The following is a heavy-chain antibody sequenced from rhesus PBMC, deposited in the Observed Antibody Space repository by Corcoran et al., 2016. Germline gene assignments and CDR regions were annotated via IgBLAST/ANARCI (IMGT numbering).Heavy chain of an antibody. Sequence: QVQLQESGPGLVKPSETLSLTCAVSGSSISSNYWNWIRQPPGKGLEWIGSIYGSVGTNYHNPALKSRVTLSVDTSNHHVSLKLSSVTAADTAVYYCARGNTIFGLVIDFDYWGQGVLVTVSS. CDR3: ARGNTIFGLVIDFDY. J-gene: IGHJ4*01. D-gene: IGHD3-3*01. CDR1: GSSISSNY. CDR2: IYGSVGTN. V-gene: IGHV4S14*01.